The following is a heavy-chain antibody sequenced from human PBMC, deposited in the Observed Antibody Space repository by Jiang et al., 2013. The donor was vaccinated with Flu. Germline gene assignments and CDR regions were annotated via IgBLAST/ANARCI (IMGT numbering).Heavy chain of an antibody. Sequence: PGLVKPSETLSLTCSVSGGSINDGGYYWNWIRQNPGRGLEWIGYISDSGNAKYNPSLKSRITISIDLSKNHFSLKVTSVTAADTAVYYCARSSVTLPRGVTYAFEIWSQGTLVRVSS. J-gene: IGHJ3*02. CDR2: ISDSGNA. CDR1: GGSINDGGYY. CDR3: ARSSVTLPRGVTYAFEI. V-gene: IGHV4-31*03. D-gene: IGHD3-10*01.